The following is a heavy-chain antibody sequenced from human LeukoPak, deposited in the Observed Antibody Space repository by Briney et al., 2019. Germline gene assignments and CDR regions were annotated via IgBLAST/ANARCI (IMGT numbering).Heavy chain of an antibody. J-gene: IGHJ6*03. CDR2: IYYSGST. D-gene: IGHD2-2*02. Sequence: SETLSLTCTVSGGSISSYYWTWIRQPPGKGLEWIGYIYYSGSTNYNPSLKSRVTISVDTSKNQFSLKLSSVTAADTAVYYCARDDIVVVPAAIEGYYYYYYMDVWGKGTTVTVSS. CDR3: ARDDIVVVPAAIEGYYYYYYMDV. CDR1: GGSISSYY. V-gene: IGHV4-59*01.